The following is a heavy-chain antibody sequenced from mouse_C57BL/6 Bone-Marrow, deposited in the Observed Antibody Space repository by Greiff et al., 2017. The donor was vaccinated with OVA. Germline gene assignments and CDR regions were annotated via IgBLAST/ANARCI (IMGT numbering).Heavy chain of an antibody. Sequence: QVQLQQPGAELVRPGTSVKLSCKASGYTFTSYWMHWVKQRPGQGLEWIGVIDPSDSYTNYNQKFKGKATLTVDTSSSTAYMQLSSLTSEDSAVYYCARGNPPSLVDYWGQGTTLTVSS. CDR3: ARGNPPSLVDY. D-gene: IGHD6-1*01. V-gene: IGHV1-59*01. CDR2: IDPSDSYT. CDR1: GYTFTSYW. J-gene: IGHJ2*01.